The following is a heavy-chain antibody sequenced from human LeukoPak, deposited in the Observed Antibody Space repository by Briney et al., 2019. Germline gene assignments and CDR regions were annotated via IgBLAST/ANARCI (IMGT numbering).Heavy chain of an antibody. J-gene: IGHJ4*02. CDR1: GDSISSSSHY. CDR2: VFYSGST. V-gene: IGHV4-39*07. Sequence: SETLSLTCSVSGDSISSSSHYWAWIRLPPGKALEWIGHVFYSGSTEYNPSLRSRVTMSVDTSKNQFSLKLSSVTAADTAVYYCARIGCSSTSCSFDYWGQGTLVTVSS. CDR3: ARIGCSSTSCSFDY. D-gene: IGHD2-2*01.